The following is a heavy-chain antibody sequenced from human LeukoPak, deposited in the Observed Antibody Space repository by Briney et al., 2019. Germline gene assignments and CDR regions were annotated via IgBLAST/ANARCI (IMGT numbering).Heavy chain of an antibody. V-gene: IGHV3-30*04. J-gene: IGHJ4*02. Sequence: TGGSLRLSCAASGFTFSSYAMHWVRQAPGKGLEWAAVISYDGSNKYYADSVKGRFTISRDNSKNTLYLQMNSLRAEDTAVYYCARTPQRITMVRGLSDYFDYWGQGTLVTVSS. CDR3: ARTPQRITMVRGLSDYFDY. D-gene: IGHD3-10*01. CDR2: ISYDGSNK. CDR1: GFTFSSYA.